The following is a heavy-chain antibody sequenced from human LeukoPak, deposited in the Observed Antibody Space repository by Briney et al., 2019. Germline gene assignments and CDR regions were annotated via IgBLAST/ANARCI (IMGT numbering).Heavy chain of an antibody. CDR2: IIPIFGTA. CDR1: GGTFSSYA. D-gene: IGHD1-1*01. J-gene: IGHJ3*02. V-gene: IGHV1-69*01. CDR3: ARLFIAYMGTTGTTAHHAFDI. Sequence: ASVKVSCKASGGTFSSYAISWVRQAPGQGLEWMGGIIPIFGTANYAQKFQGRVTITADESTSTDYMELSSLRSEDTAVYYCARLFIAYMGTTGTTAHHAFDIWGQGTMVTVSS.